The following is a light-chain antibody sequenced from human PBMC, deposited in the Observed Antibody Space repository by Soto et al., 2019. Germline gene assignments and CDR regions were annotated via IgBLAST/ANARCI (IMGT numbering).Light chain of an antibody. V-gene: IGLV2-23*01. J-gene: IGLJ1*01. CDR1: SSDVGSYNL. CDR3: CSYAGRSTFV. Sequence: QSALTQPASVSGSPGQSITISCTGTSSDVGSYNLVSWYQQKPGKAPKVLIYEATKRPSGASNRFSGSKSGNTASLTISGLQAEDEADYYCCSYAGRSTFVFGTGTKLTVL. CDR2: EAT.